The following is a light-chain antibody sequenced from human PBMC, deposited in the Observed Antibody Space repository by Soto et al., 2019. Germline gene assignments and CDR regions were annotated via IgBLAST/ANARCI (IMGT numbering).Light chain of an antibody. Sequence: DIVMTQSPDSLAVSLGERATINCKSSQSVLYSSNNKNYLAWYQQKPGQPPKLLIYWASTRESGVPDRFSGSRSGTDFTLTISSQQAEDVAVYYCQQYYSTWTFGQGTKVEIK. V-gene: IGKV4-1*01. J-gene: IGKJ1*01. CDR2: WAS. CDR1: QSVLYSSNNKNY. CDR3: QQYYSTWT.